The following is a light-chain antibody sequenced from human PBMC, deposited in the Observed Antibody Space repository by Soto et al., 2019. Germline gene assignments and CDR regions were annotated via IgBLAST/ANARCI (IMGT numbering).Light chain of an antibody. CDR1: QRVNIY. V-gene: IGKV3-11*01. J-gene: IGKJ2*01. CDR2: DAS. CDR3: QQRSTWPPYT. Sequence: EIVLTQSPATLSLSPGERATLSCRASQRVNIYLAWYQQKPGQAPRLLIYDASNRATGIPARFSGSGSGTDFPLTSSSLEPEDFAVYYCQQRSTWPPYTFGQGTKLEVK.